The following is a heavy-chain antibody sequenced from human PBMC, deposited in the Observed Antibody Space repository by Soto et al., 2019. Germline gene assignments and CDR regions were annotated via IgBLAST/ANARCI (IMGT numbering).Heavy chain of an antibody. D-gene: IGHD2-2*01. CDR1: GFTFISYG. V-gene: IGHV3-33*01. J-gene: IGHJ6*02. CDR2: IWYDGSNK. CDR3: ARDFSTRRYYYYYYGMDV. Sequence: PGGSLRLSCAASGFTFISYGMHWVRQAPGKGLEWVAVIWYDGSNKYYADSVKGRFTISRDNSKNTLYLQMNSLRAEDTAVYYCARDFSTRRYYYYYYGMDVWGQGTTVTVSS.